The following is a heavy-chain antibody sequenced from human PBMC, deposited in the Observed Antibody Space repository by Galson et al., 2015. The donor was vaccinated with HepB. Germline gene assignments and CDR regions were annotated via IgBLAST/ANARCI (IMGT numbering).Heavy chain of an antibody. CDR3: ARHALIAAAGSNWFDP. J-gene: IGHJ5*02. CDR1: GYSFTSYW. CDR2: IYPGDSAT. V-gene: IGHV5-51*01. Sequence: QSGAEVKKPGESLKISCKGSGYSFTSYWIGWVRQMPGKGLEWMGIIYPGDSATRYSPSFQGQVTISADKSISTAYLQWSSLKASDTAMYYCARHALIAAAGSNWFDPWGQGTLVTVSS. D-gene: IGHD6-13*01.